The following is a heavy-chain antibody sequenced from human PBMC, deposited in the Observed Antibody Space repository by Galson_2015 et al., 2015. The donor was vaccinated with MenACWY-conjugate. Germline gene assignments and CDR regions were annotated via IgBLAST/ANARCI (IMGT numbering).Heavy chain of an antibody. CDR2: ILPGDSDT. D-gene: IGHD6-19*01. CDR3: ARPRGPVLSSGAYYFDY. V-gene: IGHV5-51*01. CDR1: GYGFTSYW. Sequence: QSGAEVKKPGESLKISCKGSGYGFTSYWIAWVRQMPGKGLECMGIILPGDSDTRYGPSFQGQVTISADRSISTAYLQWSSLKASDTAMYYCARPRGPVLSSGAYYFDYWGQGTLVSVSS. J-gene: IGHJ4*02.